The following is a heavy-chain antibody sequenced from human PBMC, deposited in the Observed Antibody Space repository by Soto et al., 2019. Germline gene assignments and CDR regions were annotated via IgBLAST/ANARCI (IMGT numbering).Heavy chain of an antibody. J-gene: IGHJ5*02. D-gene: IGHD2-15*01. Sequence: ASVKVSCKASGYTFTSYGISWMRQAPGQGLEWMGWISAYNGNTNYAQKLQGRVTMTTDTSTSTAYMELRSLRSDDTAVYYCARGVSVVAATNGWFDPWGQGTLVTVSS. V-gene: IGHV1-18*01. CDR1: GYTFTSYG. CDR2: ISAYNGNT. CDR3: ARGVSVVAATNGWFDP.